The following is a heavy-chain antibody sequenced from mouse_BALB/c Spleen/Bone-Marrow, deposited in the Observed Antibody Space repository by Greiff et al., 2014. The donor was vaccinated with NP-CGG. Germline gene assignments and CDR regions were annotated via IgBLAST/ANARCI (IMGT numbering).Heavy chain of an antibody. CDR2: ISSGSSTI. J-gene: IGHJ2*01. V-gene: IGHV5-17*02. Sequence: EVKLVESGGGLVQPGGSRKLSCAASGFTFSSFGMHWVRQAPERGLEWVAYISSGSSTIYNADTVKGRFTISRDNPKNTLFLQLTRLRSEDTAMYYCARGGNWEDFDYWGQGTTLTVSS. CDR1: GFTFSSFG. D-gene: IGHD4-1*01. CDR3: ARGGNWEDFDY.